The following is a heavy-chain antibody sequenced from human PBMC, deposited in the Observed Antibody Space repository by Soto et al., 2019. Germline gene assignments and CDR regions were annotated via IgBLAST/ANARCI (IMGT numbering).Heavy chain of an antibody. CDR1: GFTFSSYG. Sequence: QVQLVESGGGVVQPGRSLRLSCAASGFTFSSYGMHWVRQAPGKGLEWVAVISYDGSNKYYADSVKGRFTISRDNSKNTLYLQMNSLRAEDTAVYYCAKEVGWFGELSRWFDPWGQGTLVTVSS. CDR3: AKEVGWFGELSRWFDP. D-gene: IGHD3-10*01. CDR2: ISYDGSNK. J-gene: IGHJ5*02. V-gene: IGHV3-30*18.